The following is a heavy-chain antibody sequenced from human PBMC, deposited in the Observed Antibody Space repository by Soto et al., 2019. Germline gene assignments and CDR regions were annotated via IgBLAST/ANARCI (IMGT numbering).Heavy chain of an antibody. CDR1: GFSLSTSGVA. V-gene: IGHV2-5*02. Sequence: QITLKESGPPLVKPTQPLTLTCTFSGFSLSTSGVAVGWVRQPPGKALEWLALIFWDDDKRYSPSLKSRLTITKDTSKNHVVLTMTKMDPVDTATYYCARLLYGSGSYQFDFWGQGTLVTVSS. D-gene: IGHD3-10*01. J-gene: IGHJ4*02. CDR2: IFWDDDK. CDR3: ARLLYGSGSYQFDF.